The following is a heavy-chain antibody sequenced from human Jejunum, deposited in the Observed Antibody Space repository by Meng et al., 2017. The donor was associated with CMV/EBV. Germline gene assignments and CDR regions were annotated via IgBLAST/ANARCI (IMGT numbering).Heavy chain of an antibody. D-gene: IGHD6-19*01. Sequence: QVQWGRSGAEVKKPGSSVKVSCKSSGGSVNNYAISWVRQAPGTGLEWMGGIIAIFRTPNYAQKFQGRLTITADESTGTTYMELTSLTSEDTAVYYCARGFSNGWFPFDYWGQGTLVTVSS. CDR1: GGSVNNYA. V-gene: IGHV1-69*12. CDR2: IIAIFRTP. J-gene: IGHJ4*02. CDR3: ARGFSNGWFPFDY.